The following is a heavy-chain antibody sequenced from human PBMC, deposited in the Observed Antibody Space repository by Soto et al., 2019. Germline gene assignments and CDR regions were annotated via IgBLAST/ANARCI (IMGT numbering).Heavy chain of an antibody. Sequence: QVQLVQSGAEVKKPGASVKVSCKASGYTFTSYYMHWVRQAPGQGLEWMGIINPSGGSTSYAQKYQGRVTMTRDTSTSTVYMELSSLRSEDTAVYYCALQTTVVTGSPIYWGQGTLVTVSS. CDR3: ALQTTVVTGSPIY. V-gene: IGHV1-46*03. J-gene: IGHJ4*02. CDR2: INPSGGST. CDR1: GYTFTSYY. D-gene: IGHD4-17*01.